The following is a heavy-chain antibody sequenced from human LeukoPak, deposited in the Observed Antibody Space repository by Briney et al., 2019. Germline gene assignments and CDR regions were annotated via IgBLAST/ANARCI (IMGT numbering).Heavy chain of an antibody. D-gene: IGHD1-26*01. CDR2: ISGSGGST. CDR3: AKDVGAYY. J-gene: IGHJ4*02. CDR1: GFSFSGHW. V-gene: IGHV3-23*01. Sequence: GGSLRLSCTASGFSFSGHWMHWVRQAPGKGLEWVSAISGSGGSTYYADSVKGRFTISRDNSKNTLYLQMNSLRAEDTAVYYCAKDVGAYYWGQGTLVTVSS.